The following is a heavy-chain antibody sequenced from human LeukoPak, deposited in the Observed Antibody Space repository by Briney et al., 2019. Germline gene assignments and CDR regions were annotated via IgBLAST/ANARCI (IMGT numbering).Heavy chain of an antibody. CDR3: ARDYYCSSTSCYNYGMDV. CDR2: ISSSSSYI. CDR1: GFTFSSYS. J-gene: IGHJ6*02. V-gene: IGHV3-21*01. D-gene: IGHD2-2*01. Sequence: RAGGSLRLSCAASGFTFSSYSMTWVRQAPGKGLEWVSSISSSSSYIYYADSVKGRFTISRDNAKNSLYLQMNSLRAEDTAVYYCARDYYCSSTSCYNYGMDVWGQGTRSPSP.